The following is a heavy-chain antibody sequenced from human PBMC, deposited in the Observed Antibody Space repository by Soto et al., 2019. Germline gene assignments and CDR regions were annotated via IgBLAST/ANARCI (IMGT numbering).Heavy chain of an antibody. CDR1: GVSFSSYG. V-gene: IGHV3-33*07. CDR3: ARAGGITFGGSTMDV. CDR2: IWYDGSQE. Sequence: GGSVRLSCAASGVSFSSYGMYWVRQAPGKGLGWVAVIWYDGSQEYYADSVKGRFTISRDNSKNTLYLQMNSLRVEDTAVYYCARAGGITFGGSTMDVWGQGT. D-gene: IGHD3-16*01. J-gene: IGHJ6*02.